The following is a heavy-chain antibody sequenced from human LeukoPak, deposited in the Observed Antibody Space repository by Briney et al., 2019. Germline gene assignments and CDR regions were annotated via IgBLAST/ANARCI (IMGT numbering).Heavy chain of an antibody. V-gene: IGHV3-7*01. J-gene: IGHJ4*02. CDR3: AREVEKGALDY. Sequence: GGSLTLSCAASGFAFSTSWTSWSRQTPGKGLEWVGDIKQDGSEKYYVDSVKGRFTISGDNAENSLYLRMNSLRVDDTAVYYCAREVEKGALDYWGQGILVTVSS. CDR2: IKQDGSEK. D-gene: IGHD1-26*01. CDR1: GFAFSTSW.